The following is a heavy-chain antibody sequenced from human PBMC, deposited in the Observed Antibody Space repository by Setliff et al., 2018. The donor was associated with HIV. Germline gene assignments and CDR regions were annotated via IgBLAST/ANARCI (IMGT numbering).Heavy chain of an antibody. V-gene: IGHV3-15*01. CDR1: GFTFTDAW. Sequence: GGSLRLSCAVSGFTGFTFTDAWMAWVRQAPGKGLEWVGRIKSKSDGGTTDYGATVKGRFIISRDDSQNTVFLQMNSLKSEDSAIYYCATIEKKNGFRCLDPWGQGTVVTVSS. J-gene: IGHJ5*02. CDR3: ATIEKKNGFRCLDP. D-gene: IGHD2-8*01. CDR2: IKSKSDGGTT.